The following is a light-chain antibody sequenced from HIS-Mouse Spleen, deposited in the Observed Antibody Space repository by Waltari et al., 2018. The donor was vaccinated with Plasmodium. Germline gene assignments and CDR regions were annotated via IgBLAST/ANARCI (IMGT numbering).Light chain of an antibody. CDR2: DAS. J-gene: IGKJ5*01. Sequence: EIVLTQSPATLSLSPGERAPLSCRASQSVSSYLAWYQQKPGQAPRLLIYDASNRATGIPARFSGSGSGTDFTLTISSLEPEDFALYYCQQRSNWPPTFGQGTRLEIK. V-gene: IGKV3-11*01. CDR3: QQRSNWPPT. CDR1: QSVSSY.